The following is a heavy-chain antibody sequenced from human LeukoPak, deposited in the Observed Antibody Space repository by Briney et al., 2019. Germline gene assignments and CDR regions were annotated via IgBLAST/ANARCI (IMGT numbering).Heavy chain of an antibody. CDR3: ARDLGLNYDFWSGPKDY. Sequence: GSSVKVSCKASLYTFTSYYMHWVRQAPGQGREWMGIINPSGGSTSYAQKFQGRVTMTRDTSTSTVYMELSSLRSEDTALYYCARDLGLNYDFWSGPKDYWGEGTLATVSS. D-gene: IGHD3-3*01. CDR1: LYTFTSYY. V-gene: IGHV1-46*01. CDR2: INPSGGST. J-gene: IGHJ4*02.